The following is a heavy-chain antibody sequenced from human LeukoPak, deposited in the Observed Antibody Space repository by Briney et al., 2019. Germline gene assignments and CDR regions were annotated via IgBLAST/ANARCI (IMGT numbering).Heavy chain of an antibody. CDR3: AKDRDQHRLLWFGELGLPDY. V-gene: IGHV1-69*13. J-gene: IGHJ4*02. CDR1: GGTFSSYA. CDR2: IIPIFGTA. Sequence: ASVKVSCKASGGTFSSYAISWVRQAPGQGLEWMGGIIPIFGTANYAQKFQGRVTITADESTSTAYMELSSLRAEDTAVYYCAKDRDQHRLLWFGELGLPDYWGQGTLVTVSS. D-gene: IGHD3-10*01.